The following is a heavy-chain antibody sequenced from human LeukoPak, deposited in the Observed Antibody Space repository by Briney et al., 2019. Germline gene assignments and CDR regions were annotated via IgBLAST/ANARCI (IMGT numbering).Heavy chain of an antibody. CDR1: GFTFSNAW. V-gene: IGHV3-15*01. Sequence: GGSLRLSCAASGFTFSNAWLSWVRQAPGKGLEWVGRIKSKTDGGTTDYAAPVKGRFTISRDDSKNTLYLQMNSLKTEDTAVYYCTTGVTYYYGSGSFPRDDAFDIWGQGTMVTVSS. D-gene: IGHD3-10*01. CDR3: TTGVTYYYGSGSFPRDDAFDI. CDR2: IKSKTDGGTT. J-gene: IGHJ3*02.